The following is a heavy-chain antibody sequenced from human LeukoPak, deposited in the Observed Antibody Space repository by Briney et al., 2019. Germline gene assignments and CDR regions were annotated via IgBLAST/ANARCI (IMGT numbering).Heavy chain of an antibody. CDR1: GFTFSSYS. J-gene: IGHJ4*02. CDR3: AKDYGDYDGGC. CDR2: ISGSGGST. D-gene: IGHD4-17*01. Sequence: GGSLRLSCAASGFTFSSYSMNWVRQAPGKGLEWVSAISGSGGSTYYADSVKGRFTISRDNSKNTLYLQMNSLRAEDTAVYYCAKDYGDYDGGCWGQGTLVTVSS. V-gene: IGHV3-23*01.